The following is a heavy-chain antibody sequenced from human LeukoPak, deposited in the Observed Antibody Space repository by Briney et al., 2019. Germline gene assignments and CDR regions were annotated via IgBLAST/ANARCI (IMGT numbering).Heavy chain of an antibody. V-gene: IGHV3-23*01. Sequence: GASLRLSCAASGFTFSSYAMSWVRQAPGKGLEWVSANSGSGGSTYYADSVKGRFTISRDNSKNTLYLQMNSLRAEDTAVYYCAARGGRYCSSTSCPLDYWGQGTLVTVSS. J-gene: IGHJ4*02. CDR3: AARGGRYCSSTSCPLDY. CDR1: GFTFSSYA. CDR2: NSGSGGST. D-gene: IGHD2-2*01.